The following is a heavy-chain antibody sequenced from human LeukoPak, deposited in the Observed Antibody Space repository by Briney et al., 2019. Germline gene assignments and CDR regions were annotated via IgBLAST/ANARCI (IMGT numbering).Heavy chain of an antibody. CDR3: ARDHSITIFGVVIRTPFDY. D-gene: IGHD3-3*01. J-gene: IGHJ4*02. CDR1: GCTFTSYG. V-gene: IGHV1-18*01. CDR2: ISAYNGNT. Sequence: ASVKVSCKASGCTFTSYGISWVRQAPGQGLEWMGWISAYNGNTNYAQKLQGRVTMTTDTSTSTAYMELRSLRSDDTAVYYCARDHSITIFGVVIRTPFDYWGQGTLVTVSS.